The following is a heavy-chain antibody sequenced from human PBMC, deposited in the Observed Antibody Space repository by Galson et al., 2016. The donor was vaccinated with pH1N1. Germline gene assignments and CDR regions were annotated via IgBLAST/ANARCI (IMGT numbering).Heavy chain of an antibody. CDR1: GFTFRSYA. CDR3: AKDKRTGWSVVGGFMDH. CDR2: ISGGGTI. V-gene: IGHV3-23*01. D-gene: IGHD6-19*01. Sequence: SLRLSCAVSGFTFRSYAMNWVRQAPGKGPERVSVISGGGTIHYADSVRGRFTIARDNSNNTVYLQMNSLRAEDPGVYYCAKDKRTGWSVVGGFMDHWGQGTLVTVAS. J-gene: IGHJ4*02.